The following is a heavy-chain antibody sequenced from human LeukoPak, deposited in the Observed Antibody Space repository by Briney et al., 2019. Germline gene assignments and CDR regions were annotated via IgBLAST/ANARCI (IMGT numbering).Heavy chain of an antibody. CDR1: GFTFKNYS. Sequence: GGSLRLSCAASGFTFKNYSMHWVRQAPGKGLEWVAGMWHDGTREDYADSVKGRFTISRDLSKNTLNLQMNSLRVDDTAMFYCARDLSYGSLDFRGQGTLVTVSS. V-gene: IGHV3-33*01. J-gene: IGHJ4*02. CDR2: MWHDGTRE. CDR3: ARDLSYGSLDF. D-gene: IGHD1-26*01.